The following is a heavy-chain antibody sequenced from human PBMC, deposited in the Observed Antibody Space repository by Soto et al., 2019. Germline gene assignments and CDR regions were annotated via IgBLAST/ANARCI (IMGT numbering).Heavy chain of an antibody. CDR2: ISAYNGNT. D-gene: IGHD2-2*01. CDR3: AIVVPAELDY. Sequence: ASVKVSCKASGYTFTSYGISWVRQAPGQGLEWMGWISAYNGNTNYAQKLQGRATMTTDTSTSTAYMGLRCLRSVDTPVYYCAIVVPAELDYWGKGNLVTVYS. V-gene: IGHV1-18*01. CDR1: GYTFTSYG. J-gene: IGHJ4*02.